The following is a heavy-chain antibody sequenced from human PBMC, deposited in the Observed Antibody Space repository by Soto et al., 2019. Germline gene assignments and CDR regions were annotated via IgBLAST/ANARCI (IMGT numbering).Heavy chain of an antibody. CDR3: ARAHGGNSDFDY. V-gene: IGHV4-30-4*01. CDR1: GGSISSGVYY. Sequence: PSETLSLTCTVSGGSISSGVYYWSWIRQPPGKGLEWIGYIYYSGSTYYNPSLKSRVTISVDTSMNQFSLKLSSVTAADTAVYYCARAHGGNSDFDYWGQGTLVTVSS. D-gene: IGHD2-21*02. CDR2: IYYSGST. J-gene: IGHJ4*02.